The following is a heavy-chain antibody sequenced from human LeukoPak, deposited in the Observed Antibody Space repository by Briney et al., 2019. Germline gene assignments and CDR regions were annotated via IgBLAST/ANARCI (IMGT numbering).Heavy chain of an antibody. CDR2: INHGGST. CDR1: GESFSGYY. CDR3: ARGRWFGEFDY. Sequence: SETLSLTCVVYGESFSGYYWSWIRQPPGKGLEWIGEINHGGSTNYNPSLKSRVTISVDTSKNQFSLKLSSVTAADTAVYYCARGRWFGEFDYWGQGTLVTVSS. J-gene: IGHJ4*02. D-gene: IGHD3-10*01. V-gene: IGHV4-34*01.